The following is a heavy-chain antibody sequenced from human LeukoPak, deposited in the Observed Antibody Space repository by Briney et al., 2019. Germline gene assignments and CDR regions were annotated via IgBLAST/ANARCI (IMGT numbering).Heavy chain of an antibody. Sequence: PGGSLRLSCAAPGFTLNNYNMNWVRQAPGKGLEWVSSISSSNTYIYYADSVKGRFTISRDNTKNSLYLQMNILRAEDTAVYYCARDSIRYYGMDVWGQGNTVTVSS. V-gene: IGHV3-21*01. J-gene: IGHJ6*02. CDR3: ARDSIRYYGMDV. CDR2: ISSSNTYI. CDR1: GFTLNNYN.